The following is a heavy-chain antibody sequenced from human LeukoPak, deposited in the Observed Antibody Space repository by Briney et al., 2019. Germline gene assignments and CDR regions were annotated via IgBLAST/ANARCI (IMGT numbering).Heavy chain of an antibody. CDR3: AKECTAMRGGPFDY. Sequence: AGGSLRLSCTASGFTFSSYAMSWVRQAPGKGLEWVSAISGSGGSTYYADSVKGRFTISRDNSKNTLYLQMNSLRAEDTAVHYCAKECTAMRGGPFDYWGQGTLVTVSS. J-gene: IGHJ4*02. V-gene: IGHV3-23*01. D-gene: IGHD5-18*01. CDR1: GFTFSSYA. CDR2: ISGSGGST.